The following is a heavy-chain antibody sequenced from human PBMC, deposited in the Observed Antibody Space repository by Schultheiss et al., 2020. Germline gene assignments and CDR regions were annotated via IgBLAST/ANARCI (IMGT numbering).Heavy chain of an antibody. V-gene: IGHV1-69*13. CDR1: GYTFTSYG. Sequence: SVKVSCKASGYTFTSYGISWVRQAPGQGLEWMGGIIPIFGTANYAQKFQGRVTITADESTSTAYMELSSLRSEDTAVYYCARALRVRKLRFLEWLSTGMDVWGQGTTVTVSS. J-gene: IGHJ6*02. CDR3: ARALRVRKLRFLEWLSTGMDV. CDR2: IIPIFGTA. D-gene: IGHD3-3*01.